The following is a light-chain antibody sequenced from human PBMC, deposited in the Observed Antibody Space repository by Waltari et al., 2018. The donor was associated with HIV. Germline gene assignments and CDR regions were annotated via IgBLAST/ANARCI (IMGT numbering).Light chain of an antibody. CDR1: PSNTARNY. CDR2: RNN. Sequence: SVLTLPLSASSTPGRSLNLSCSADPSNTARNYVSWYQHVAGLAPILLLYRNNLRPSGVSDRFSGSRSGTSASLVISGLRAEDEAQYYCASWDDRLSGHVFGGGT. CDR3: ASWDDRLSGHV. J-gene: IGLJ1*01. V-gene: IGLV1-47*01.